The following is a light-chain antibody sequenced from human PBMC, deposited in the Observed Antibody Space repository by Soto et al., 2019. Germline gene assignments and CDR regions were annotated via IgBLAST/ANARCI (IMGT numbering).Light chain of an antibody. CDR3: QHYNDLPLT. CDR2: GAA. Sequence: EVVLTQSPGTLSLSPGERATLFCRASQSISASYLAWYQQKPGQPPRLLMSGAANRATGVPDRFTGSGSETDFTLTISGVEPEDFAVYYCQHYNDLPLTFGGGTKVEIK. V-gene: IGKV3-20*01. CDR1: QSISASY. J-gene: IGKJ4*01.